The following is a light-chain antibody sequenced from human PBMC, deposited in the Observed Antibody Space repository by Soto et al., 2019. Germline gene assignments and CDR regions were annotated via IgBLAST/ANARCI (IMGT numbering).Light chain of an antibody. CDR1: RSDVGGYNY. J-gene: IGLJ2*01. CDR2: DVS. V-gene: IGLV2-14*03. Sequence: QSALTQPASVSGSPGQSITVSCIGTRSDVGGYNYVSWYQQHPGKAPKLMIHDVSNRPSGVSNRFSGSKSGNTASLTIFGLQAEDEAYYYCSSYASGNTQVFGGGTKVTVL. CDR3: SSYASGNTQV.